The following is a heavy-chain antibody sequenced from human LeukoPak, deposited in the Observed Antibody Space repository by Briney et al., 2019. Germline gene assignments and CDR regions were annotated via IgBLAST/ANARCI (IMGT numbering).Heavy chain of an antibody. CDR3: ASFLRVTKPFDY. J-gene: IGHJ4*02. V-gene: IGHV4-39*01. D-gene: IGHD2-21*02. CDR1: GGSISGSSYF. Sequence: PSETLSLTCAVSGGSISGSSYFWGWIRQPPGKGLEWIGSIYYSGNTYYNPSLKSRVTISVDTSKNQFSLKLRSVTAADSAVYYCASFLRVTKPFDYWGQGTLVTVSS. CDR2: IYYSGNT.